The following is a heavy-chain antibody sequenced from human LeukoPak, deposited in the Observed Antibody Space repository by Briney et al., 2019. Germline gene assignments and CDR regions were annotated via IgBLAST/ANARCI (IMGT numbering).Heavy chain of an antibody. CDR1: GYTFTSYD. CDR3: AREDTAMVDHAFDI. CDR2: MNPNSGNT. J-gene: IGHJ3*02. V-gene: IGHV1-8*01. D-gene: IGHD5-18*01. Sequence: ASVKVSCKASGYTFTSYDINWVRQATGQGLEWMGWMNPNSGNTGYAQKFQGRVTMTRNTSISTAYMELSSLRSEDTAVYYCAREDTAMVDHAFDIWGQGTMVTVSS.